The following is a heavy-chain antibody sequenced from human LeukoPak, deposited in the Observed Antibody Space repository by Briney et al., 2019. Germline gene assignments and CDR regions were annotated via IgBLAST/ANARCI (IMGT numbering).Heavy chain of an antibody. V-gene: IGHV3-53*01. CDR1: GFTLTTYW. D-gene: IGHD5-18*01. Sequence: GSLRLSCAASGFTLTTYWMHWVRQAPGKGLEWVSVIYSGGSTYYADSVKGRFTTSRDNSKNTLYLQMNSLRAEDTAVYYCARARQLWHGNDYWGQGTLVTVSS. CDR3: ARARQLWHGNDY. CDR2: IYSGGST. J-gene: IGHJ4*02.